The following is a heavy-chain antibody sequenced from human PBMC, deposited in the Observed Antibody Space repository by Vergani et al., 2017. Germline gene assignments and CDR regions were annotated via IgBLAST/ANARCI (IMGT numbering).Heavy chain of an antibody. V-gene: IGHV1-2*02. J-gene: IGHJ6*02. CDR2: INPNSGGT. CDR1: GYTFTGYY. CDR3: ARTPYCSSTSCPYYYYGMDV. Sequence: QVQLVQSGAEVKKPGASVKVSCKASGYTFTGYYMHWVRQAPGQGLEWMGWINPNSGGTNYAQKFQGRVTMTRDTSISTAYMELSRLTSDDTAVYYCARTPYCSSTSCPYYYYGMDVWGQXP. D-gene: IGHD2-2*01.